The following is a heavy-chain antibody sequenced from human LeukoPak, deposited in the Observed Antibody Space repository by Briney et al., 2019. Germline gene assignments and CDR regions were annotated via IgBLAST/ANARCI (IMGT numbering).Heavy chain of an antibody. CDR1: GYTFTSYD. V-gene: IGHV1-8*01. J-gene: IGHJ4*02. CDR2: MNPNSGNT. CDR3: ARAPDYSGSYLDY. D-gene: IGHD1-26*01. Sequence: GASVKVSCKASGYTFTSYDINWVRQATGQGPEWMGWMNPNSGNTGYAQKFQGRVTMTRNTSISTAYMELSSLRSEDTAVYYCARAPDYSGSYLDYWGQGTLVTVSS.